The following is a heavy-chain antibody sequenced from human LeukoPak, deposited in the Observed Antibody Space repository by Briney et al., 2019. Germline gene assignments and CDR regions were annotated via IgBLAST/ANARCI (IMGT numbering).Heavy chain of an antibody. V-gene: IGHV4-31*03. CDR1: GGSISSGGYY. CDR3: AREPYCSSTSCYDWFDP. Sequence: SETLSLTCTVSGGSISSGGYYWSWIRQHPGKGLEWIGYIYYSGSTYYNPSLKSRVTISVDTSKNQFSLKLSSVTAADTAVYYCAREPYCSSTSCYDWFDPWGQGTLVTVSS. D-gene: IGHD2-2*01. J-gene: IGHJ5*02. CDR2: IYYSGST.